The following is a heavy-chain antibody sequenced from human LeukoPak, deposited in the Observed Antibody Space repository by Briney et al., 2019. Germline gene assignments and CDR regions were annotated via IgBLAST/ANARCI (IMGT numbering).Heavy chain of an antibody. CDR3: ARDHPGTTSHAFDI. V-gene: IGHV3-21*01. CDR1: GFTFSSYS. CDR2: ISSSSSYI. J-gene: IGHJ3*02. D-gene: IGHD1-7*01. Sequence: PGGSLRLSCAASGFTFSSYSMNWVRQAPGKGLEWVSSISSSSSYIYYADSVKGRFTISRDNAKNSLYLQMNSLRAEDTAVYYCARDHPGTTSHAFDIWGQGTMVTVSS.